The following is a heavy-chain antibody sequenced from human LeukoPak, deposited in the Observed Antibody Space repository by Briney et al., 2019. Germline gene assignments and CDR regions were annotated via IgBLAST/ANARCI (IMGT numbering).Heavy chain of an antibody. CDR2: IYYSGTT. V-gene: IGHV4-59*01. J-gene: IGHJ3*02. CDR1: GGSISNYY. CDR3: ARGYSGSYWSVGPNAFDT. D-gene: IGHD1-26*01. Sequence: PSETLSLTCIVSGGSISNYYWSWIRQSPGTGLEWIGFIYYSGTTNYNPSLKSRVTISVDTSKNHFSLKLSSVTAADTAVYYCARGYSGSYWSVGPNAFDTWGQGTMVTVSS.